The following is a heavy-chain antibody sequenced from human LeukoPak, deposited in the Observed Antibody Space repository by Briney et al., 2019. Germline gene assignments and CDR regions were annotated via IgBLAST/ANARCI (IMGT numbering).Heavy chain of an antibody. Sequence: GGSLRLSCAASGFTFSSYDMHWGRQATGKGLEWVSGTGTAGDTYYPGSVKGRFTISRENAKNSLYLQMNSLRAGDTAVYYCARAKDSSSSGDAFDIWGQGTMVTVSS. CDR1: GFTFSSYD. CDR2: TGTAGDT. CDR3: ARAKDSSSSGDAFDI. J-gene: IGHJ3*02. D-gene: IGHD6-6*01. V-gene: IGHV3-13*01.